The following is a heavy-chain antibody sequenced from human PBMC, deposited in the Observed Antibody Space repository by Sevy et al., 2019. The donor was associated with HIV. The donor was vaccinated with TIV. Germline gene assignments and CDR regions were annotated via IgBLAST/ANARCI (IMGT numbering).Heavy chain of an antibody. CDR3: ARPYSSSGGSSWYFSTAYFDY. CDR1: GYSISSGYY. V-gene: IGHV4-38-2*02. Sequence: SETLSLTCTVSGYSISSGYYWGWIRQPPGKGLEWIGSIYHSGSTYYNPSLKSRVTISVDTSKNQFSLKLGPVTAADTAVYYCARPYSSSGGSSWYFSTAYFDYWGQGTLVTVSS. D-gene: IGHD6-13*01. J-gene: IGHJ4*02. CDR2: IYHSGST.